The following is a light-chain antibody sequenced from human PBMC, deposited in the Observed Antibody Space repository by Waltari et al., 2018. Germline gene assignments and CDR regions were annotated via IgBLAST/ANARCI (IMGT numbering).Light chain of an antibody. CDR2: AAS. Sequence: DIQLTQSPSSLSAFIGDRVTITCRASQSTNSYLNWYQQKPGKAPKLLIFAASSLQSGVPSRFSGSGSGTDFTLTISSLQPEDFATYCCQQSYRTPLTFGQGTKVEIK. J-gene: IGKJ2*01. CDR1: QSTNSY. V-gene: IGKV1-39*01. CDR3: QQSYRTPLT.